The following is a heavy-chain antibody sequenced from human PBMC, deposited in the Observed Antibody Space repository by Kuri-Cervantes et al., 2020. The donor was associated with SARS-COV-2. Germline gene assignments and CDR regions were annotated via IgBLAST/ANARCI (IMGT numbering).Heavy chain of an antibody. V-gene: IGHV1-69*06. Sequence: SVKVSCKASGGTFSSYAISWVRQAPGQGLEWMGRIIPMFGSASYAQKFQGRVTITADKSTSTAYMELSSLRSEDTAVYYCARPYCTSSTCYDGTFDSWGQGTLVTISS. CDR3: ARPYCTSSTCYDGTFDS. D-gene: IGHD2-2*01. CDR1: GGTFSSYA. J-gene: IGHJ4*02. CDR2: IIPMFGSA.